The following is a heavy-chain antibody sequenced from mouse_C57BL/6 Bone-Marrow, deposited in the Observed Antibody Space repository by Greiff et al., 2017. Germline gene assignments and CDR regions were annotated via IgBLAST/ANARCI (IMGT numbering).Heavy chain of an antibody. CDR1: GYTFTSYW. CDR3: ARSQLRLRFAY. J-gene: IGHJ3*01. CDR2: INPSSGYT. D-gene: IGHD3-2*02. V-gene: IGHV1-7*01. Sequence: QVHVKQSGAELAKPGASVKLSCKASGYTFTSYWMHWVKQRPGQGLEWIGYINPSSGYTKYNQKFKDKATLTADKSSSTAYMQLSSLTYEDSAVYYCARSQLRLRFAYWGQGTLVTVSA.